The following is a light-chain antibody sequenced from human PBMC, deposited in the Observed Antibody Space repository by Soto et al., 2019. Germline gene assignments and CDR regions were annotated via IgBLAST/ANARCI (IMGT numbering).Light chain of an antibody. V-gene: IGKV3-20*01. CDR1: QSVSSSF. CDR2: GAS. J-gene: IGKJ1*01. CDR3: QQYDSSPWT. Sequence: ESVLTQSPGTLALSPGERATLSCRASQSVSSSFLAWYQLKPGQAPRLLIYGASSRATGIPDRFSGSGSGTDFTLTSSRLEPEYFAVYYCQQYDSSPWTFGQGTMVEIK.